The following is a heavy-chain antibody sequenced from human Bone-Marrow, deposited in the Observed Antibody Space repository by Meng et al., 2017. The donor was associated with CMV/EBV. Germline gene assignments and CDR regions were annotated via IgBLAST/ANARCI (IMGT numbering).Heavy chain of an antibody. CDR1: GFPFSSYW. CDR3: ARGGTMVRGVIYY. CDR2: INSDGSST. D-gene: IGHD3-10*01. V-gene: IGHV3-74*01. J-gene: IGHJ4*02. Sequence: CAASGFPFSSYWMHWLRQAPGKGLVWVSRINSDGSSTSYADSVKGRFTISRDNAKNTLYLQMNSLRAEDTAVYYCARGGTMVRGVIYYWGQGTLVTVSS.